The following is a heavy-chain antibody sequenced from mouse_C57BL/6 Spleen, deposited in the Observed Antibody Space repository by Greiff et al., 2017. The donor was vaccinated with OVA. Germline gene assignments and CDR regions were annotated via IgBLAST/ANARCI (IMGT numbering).Heavy chain of an antibody. CDR2: IDPSDSYT. CDR1: GYTFTSHW. J-gene: IGHJ4*01. Sequence: QVQLQQPGAELVKPGASVKLSCKASGYTFTSHWMQWVKQRPGQGLEWIGEIDPSDSYTNYNQKFKGKATLTVDTSSSTAYMQLSSLTSEDSAVYYCAPIGNYGHYYAMDYWGQGTSVTVSS. CDR3: APIGNYGHYYAMDY. V-gene: IGHV1-50*01. D-gene: IGHD1-1*01.